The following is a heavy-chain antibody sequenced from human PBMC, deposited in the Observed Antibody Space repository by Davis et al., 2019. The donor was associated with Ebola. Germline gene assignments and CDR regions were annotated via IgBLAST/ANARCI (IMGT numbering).Heavy chain of an antibody. J-gene: IGHJ6*02. V-gene: IGHV4-59*01. CDR2: TSYSGST. Sequence: SETLSLTCTVSGGSISHYYWSWIRQPPGKGLEWIGYTSYSGSTNWNPSLKSRVTILVDTSKNQFSLKLSSVTAADTAVYYCARDKCSGGSCHPYYYYGMDVWGQGTTVTVSS. CDR3: ARDKCSGGSCHPYYYYGMDV. CDR1: GGSISHYY. D-gene: IGHD2-15*01.